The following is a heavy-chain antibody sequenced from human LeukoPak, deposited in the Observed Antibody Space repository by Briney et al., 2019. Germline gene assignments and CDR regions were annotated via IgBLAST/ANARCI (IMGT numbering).Heavy chain of an antibody. Sequence: PSETLSLTCTVSGGSISSYYWSWIRQPPGKGLEWIGYIYYSGSTNYNPSLKSRVTISVDTSKNQFSLKLSSVTAADTAAYYCARAIGGYSCGYYYYYMDVWGKGTTVTVSS. CDR1: GGSISSYY. J-gene: IGHJ6*03. D-gene: IGHD5-18*01. V-gene: IGHV4-59*12. CDR2: IYYSGST. CDR3: ARAIGGYSCGYYYYYMDV.